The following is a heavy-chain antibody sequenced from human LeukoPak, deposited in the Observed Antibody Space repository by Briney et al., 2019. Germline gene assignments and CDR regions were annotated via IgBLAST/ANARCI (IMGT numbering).Heavy chain of an antibody. D-gene: IGHD2-2*01. CDR1: GYTFTDYA. CDR3: ARGRYCSTNSCRLDY. Sequence: ASVKVSCKASGYTFTDYAVNWVRQAPGQGLEWMGWINTDTGNPTYAQGFTGRFVFSLDTSVSTAYLQINTLKAGDTAVYYCARGRYCSTNSCRLDYWGQGTLVTVSS. V-gene: IGHV7-4-1*02. J-gene: IGHJ4*02. CDR2: INTDTGNP.